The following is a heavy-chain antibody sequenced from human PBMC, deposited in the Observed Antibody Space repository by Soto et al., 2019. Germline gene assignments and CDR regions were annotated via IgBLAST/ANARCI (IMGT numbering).Heavy chain of an antibody. V-gene: IGHV3-30*18. J-gene: IGHJ5*02. D-gene: IGHD3-3*01. Sequence: QVQLVESGGGVVQPGRSLRLSCAASGFTFSSYGMHWVRQAPGKGLEWVAVISYDGSNKYYADSVKGRFTISRDNSKNTLYLQMNSLRAEDTAVYYCAKEGDRLEWPSINFDPWGQGTLVTVSS. CDR3: AKEGDRLEWPSINFDP. CDR1: GFTFSSYG. CDR2: ISYDGSNK.